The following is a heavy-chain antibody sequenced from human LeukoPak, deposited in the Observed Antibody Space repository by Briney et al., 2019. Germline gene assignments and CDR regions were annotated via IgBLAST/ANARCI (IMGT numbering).Heavy chain of an antibody. D-gene: IGHD2-8*01. J-gene: IGHJ4*02. CDR2: ISGSGGGT. V-gene: IGHV3-23*01. CDR3: AKDGQSFNSMYDYFDS. CDR1: GFTFSSYA. Sequence: GSLRLSCAASGFTFSSYAMSWVRQAPGKGLEWVSAISGSGGGTYYADSVKGRFTISRDNSKNTLYLQMNSLRAEDTAVYYCAKDGQSFNSMYDYFDSWGQGTWSPSPQ.